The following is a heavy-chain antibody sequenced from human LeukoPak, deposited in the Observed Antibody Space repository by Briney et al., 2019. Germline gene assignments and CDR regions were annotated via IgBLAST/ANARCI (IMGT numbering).Heavy chain of an antibody. CDR2: IIPIFGTA. CDR3: ASARFLEWSKFPDYYYYMDV. J-gene: IGHJ6*03. V-gene: IGHV1-69*13. D-gene: IGHD3-3*01. Sequence: ASVKVSCKASGGTFSSYAISWVRQAPGQGLEWMGGIIPIFGTANYAQKFQGRVTITADESTSTAYMELSSLRSEDTAVYYCASARFLEWSKFPDYYYYMDVWGKGTTVTVSS. CDR1: GGTFSSYA.